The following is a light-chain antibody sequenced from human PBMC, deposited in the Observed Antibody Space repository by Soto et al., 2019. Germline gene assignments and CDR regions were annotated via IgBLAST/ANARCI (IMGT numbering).Light chain of an antibody. CDR3: QQYGSSRTWT. Sequence: EIVLTQSPGILSLSPGEKATLSCRASQSVSSSYLAWYQQKPGLAPRLLIYDASSRATGIPDRFSGSGSGTDFTLTISRLEPEDFAVYYCQQYGSSRTWTFGQGTKVDIK. J-gene: IGKJ1*01. CDR2: DAS. V-gene: IGKV3D-20*01. CDR1: QSVSSSY.